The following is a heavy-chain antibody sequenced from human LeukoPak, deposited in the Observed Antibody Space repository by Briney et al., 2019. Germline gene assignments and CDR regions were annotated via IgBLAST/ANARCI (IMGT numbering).Heavy chain of an antibody. J-gene: IGHJ1*01. D-gene: IGHD1-7*01. CDR2: IYYSGST. CDR1: GGSIGSSSYY. V-gene: IGHV4-39*01. Sequence: SEPLSLTCTVSGGSIGSSSYYWGWIRQPPGKGLEWIGSIYYSGSTYYNPSLKSRVTISVDTSKNQFSLKLSSVTAADTAVYYCARRGITGTTKHWGQGTLVTVSS. CDR3: ARRGITGTTKH.